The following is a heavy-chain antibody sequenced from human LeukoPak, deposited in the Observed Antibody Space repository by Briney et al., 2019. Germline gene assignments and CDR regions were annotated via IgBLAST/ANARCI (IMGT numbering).Heavy chain of an antibody. J-gene: IGHJ6*02. CDR1: GGSISSYY. CDR3: ARDPDYYDSSGYRLLPYGMDV. Sequence: SETLSLTCTVSGGSISSYYWSWIRQPPGKGLEWIGYIYYSGSTNYNPSLKSRVTISVDTSKNQFSLKLSSVTAADTAVYYCARDPDYYDSSGYRLLPYGMDVWGQGTTVTVSS. V-gene: IGHV4-59*01. D-gene: IGHD3-22*01. CDR2: IYYSGST.